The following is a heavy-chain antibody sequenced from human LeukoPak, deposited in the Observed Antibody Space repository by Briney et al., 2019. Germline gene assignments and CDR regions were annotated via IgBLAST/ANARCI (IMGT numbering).Heavy chain of an antibody. CDR2: INHSASS. D-gene: IGHD4-23*01. V-gene: IGHV4-34*01. Sequence: PSETLSLTCAVFGGSFTGYWWSWIRQPPGKGLEWIGEINHSASSNYNPSLKSRVTMSVDTSKNQFSLKLSSVTAADTAVYYCARDVDYGGNPSLSWDWYFDLWGRGTLVTVSS. CDR3: ARDVDYGGNPSLSWDWYFDL. CDR1: GGSFTGYW. J-gene: IGHJ2*01.